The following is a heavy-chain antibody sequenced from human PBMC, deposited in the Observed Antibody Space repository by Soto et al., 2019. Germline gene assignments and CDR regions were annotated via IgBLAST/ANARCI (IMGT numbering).Heavy chain of an antibody. V-gene: IGHV1-18*01. J-gene: IGHJ6*02. CDR2: ISAYNGNT. D-gene: IGHD3-22*01. CDR3: ARDSSESNYYYYYGMDV. CDR1: GYTFTSYG. Sequence: ASVKVSCKASGYTFTSYGISWVRQAPGQGLEWMGWISAYNGNTNYAQKLQGRVTMTTDTSTSTAYMELRSLRSDDTAVYYSARDSSESNYYYYYGMDVWGQGITVTVSS.